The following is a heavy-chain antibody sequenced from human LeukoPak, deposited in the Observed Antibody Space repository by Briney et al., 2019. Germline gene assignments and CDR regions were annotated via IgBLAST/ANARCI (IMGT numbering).Heavy chain of an antibody. V-gene: IGHV3-21*01. CDR1: GFTFSSYS. CDR3: ARLVAAAGTSD. CDR2: ISSSSSYI. Sequence: PGGSLRLSCAASGFTFSSYSMNWVRQAPGKGLEWVSSISSSSSYIYYADSVKGRFTISRDNAKSSLYLQMNSLRTEDTAVYYCARLVAAAGTSDWGQGTLVTVSS. D-gene: IGHD6-13*01. J-gene: IGHJ4*02.